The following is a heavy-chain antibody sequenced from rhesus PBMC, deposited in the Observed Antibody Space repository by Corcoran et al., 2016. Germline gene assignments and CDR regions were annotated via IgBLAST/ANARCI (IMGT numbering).Heavy chain of an antibody. D-gene: IGHD4-23*01. J-gene: IGHJ4*01. CDR1: GYTFTDYH. CDR3: AREGVYTVTMFDY. V-gene: IGHV1S2*01. CDR2: INPYNGNT. Sequence: QVQLVQSGAEVKKPGSSVKVSCKASGYTFTDYHMHWVRHAPRQGLEWMGWINPYNGNTKYAQKFQGRVTMTRDTSTSTAYMELSSLRAEDTAVYYCAREGVYTVTMFDYWGQGVLVTVSS.